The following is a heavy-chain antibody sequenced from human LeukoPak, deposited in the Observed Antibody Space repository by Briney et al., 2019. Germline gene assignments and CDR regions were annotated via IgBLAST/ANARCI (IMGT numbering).Heavy chain of an antibody. CDR1: GFTFSSYS. V-gene: IGHV3-30*18. CDR3: AKFSGSRSLDY. J-gene: IGHJ4*02. D-gene: IGHD1-26*01. Sequence: GGSLRLSCAASGFTFSSYSMNWVRQAPGKGLEWVALISYDGSSKYYADSVKGRFTISRDKSKNTLYLQMNSLRAEDTAIYYCAKFSGSRSLDYWGQGTLVTVSS. CDR2: ISYDGSSK.